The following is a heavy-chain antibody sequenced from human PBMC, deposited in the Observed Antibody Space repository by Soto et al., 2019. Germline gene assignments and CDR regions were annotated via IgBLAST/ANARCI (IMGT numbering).Heavy chain of an antibody. V-gene: IGHV1-46*01. CDR3: ARERMAARPGWFDP. CDR2: INPSGGST. J-gene: IGHJ5*02. Sequence: QVQLVQSGAEVKKPGASVKVSCKASGYTFTSYYMHWVRQAPGQGLAWMGIINPSGGSTRYAQKFQGRVTMTRDTSTSTVYMERSSLRSEDTAVYYCARERMAARPGWFDPWGQGTLVTVSS. D-gene: IGHD6-6*01. CDR1: GYTFTSYY.